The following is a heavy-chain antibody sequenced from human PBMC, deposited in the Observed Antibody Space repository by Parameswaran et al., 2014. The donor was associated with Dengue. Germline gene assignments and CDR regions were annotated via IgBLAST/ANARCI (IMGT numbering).Heavy chain of an antibody. J-gene: IGHJ4*02. D-gene: IGHD3-22*01. CDR3: ARHLYYYDSSGYHKFEY. Sequence: WIRQPPGKGLEWIGSIYYSGSTYYNPSLKSRVTISVDTSKNQFSLRLSSVTAADTAVYYCARHLYYYDSSGYHKFEYWGQGTLVTVSS. CDR2: IYYSGST. V-gene: IGHV4-39*01.